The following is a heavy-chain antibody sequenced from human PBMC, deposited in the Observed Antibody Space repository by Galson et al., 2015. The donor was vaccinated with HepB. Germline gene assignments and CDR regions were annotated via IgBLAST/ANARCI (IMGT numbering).Heavy chain of an antibody. J-gene: IGHJ5*02. CDR1: GYTFTSYY. CDR2: INPSGGST. V-gene: IGHV1-46*04. CDR3: ATGTLTDDSKGHFNWFDP. D-gene: IGHD2-21*02. Sequence: SVKVSCKASGYTFTSYYMHWVRQAPGQGLEWMGIINPSGGSTSYAQKLQGRDTMTRDTSTSTVYMELSSLRSEDTAVYYCATGTLTDDSKGHFNWFDPWGQGTLVTVSS.